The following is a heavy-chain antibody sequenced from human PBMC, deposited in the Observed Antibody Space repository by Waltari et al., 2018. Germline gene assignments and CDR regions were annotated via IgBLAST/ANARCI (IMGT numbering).Heavy chain of an antibody. V-gene: IGHV1-2*02. Sequence: QVQLVQSGAEVKKPGASVKVSCKASGYTFTGYYMHWVRRAPGQGLEWMGGINPNSGGTNYSQKFQGRVTMTRDTSISTAYMELSRLGSDDTAVYYCARDFEIVGAHFDYWGQGTLVTVSS. CDR3: ARDFEIVGAHFDY. CDR2: INPNSGGT. CDR1: GYTFTGYY. J-gene: IGHJ4*02. D-gene: IGHD1-26*01.